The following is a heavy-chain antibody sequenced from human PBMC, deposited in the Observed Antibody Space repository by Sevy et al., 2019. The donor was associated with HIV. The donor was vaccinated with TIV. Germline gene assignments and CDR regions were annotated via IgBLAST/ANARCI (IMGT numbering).Heavy chain of an antibody. CDR3: ARAYSSWFGTVHY. Sequence: GGSLRLSCAASGFIFSTYSMRWVRQAPGKGLEWVAAISYDGNNKYYADSVKGRFTISRDNPKNTLFLQVNSLRPEDTAVYYCARAYSSWFGTVHYWGQGTLVTVSS. CDR1: GFIFSTYS. J-gene: IGHJ4*02. D-gene: IGHD6-13*01. V-gene: IGHV3-30-3*01. CDR2: ISYDGNNK.